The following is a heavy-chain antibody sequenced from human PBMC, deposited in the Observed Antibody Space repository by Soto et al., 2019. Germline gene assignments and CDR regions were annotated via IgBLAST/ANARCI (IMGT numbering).Heavy chain of an antibody. Sequence: EVQLVESGGGLVKPGGSLRLSCAASGFTFSNAWMSWVRQAPGKGLEWVGRIKSKTDGGTTDYAAPVKGRFTISRDDSKNTLYMQMNSLKTEDTAVYYCTTDGGYDSGGDYWGQGTLVTVSS. CDR3: TTDGGYDSGGDY. CDR2: IKSKTDGGTT. D-gene: IGHD5-12*01. CDR1: GFTFSNAW. J-gene: IGHJ4*02. V-gene: IGHV3-15*01.